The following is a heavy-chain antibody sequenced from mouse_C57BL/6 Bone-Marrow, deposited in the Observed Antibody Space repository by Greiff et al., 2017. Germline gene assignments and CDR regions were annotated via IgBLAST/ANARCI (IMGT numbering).Heavy chain of an antibody. CDR2: IDPEDGET. CDR1: GYTFTSYY. V-gene: IGHV14-2*01. D-gene: IGHD5-1*01. J-gene: IGHJ2*01. CDR3: ARRDGTYNFDY. Sequence: VQLQQSGAELVKPGASVKLSCKASGYTFTSYYMHWVKQRPEQGLEWIGRIDPEDGETKYAPKFQGKATITADTSSNTAYLQLSSLTSEDTAVYYCARRDGTYNFDYWGQGTTLTVSS.